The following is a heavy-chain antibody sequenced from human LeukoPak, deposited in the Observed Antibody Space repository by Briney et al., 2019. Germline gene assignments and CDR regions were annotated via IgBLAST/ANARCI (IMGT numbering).Heavy chain of an antibody. J-gene: IGHJ4*02. CDR2: IYYSGST. CDR1: GGSISSSSYY. Sequence: PSETLFLTCTVSGGSISSSSYYWGWIRQPPGKGLEWIGSIYYSGSTYYNPSLKSRVTISVDTSKNQFSLKLSSVTAADTAVYYCARQVYDFWSGSYYFDYWGQGTLDTVSS. V-gene: IGHV4-39*01. CDR3: ARQVYDFWSGSYYFDY. D-gene: IGHD3-3*01.